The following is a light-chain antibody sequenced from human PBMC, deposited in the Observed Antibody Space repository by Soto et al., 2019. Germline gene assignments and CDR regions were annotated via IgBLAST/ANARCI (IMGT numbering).Light chain of an antibody. CDR3: QSYDSSLSGYV. CDR2: GNS. CDR1: SSNIGAGYD. V-gene: IGLV1-40*01. Sequence: QSVLTQPPPLSGAPGQSVTISCTGSSSNIGAGYDVHWYQQLPGTAPKLLIYGNSNRPSGVPDRFSGSKSGTSASLAITGLQAEDEADYYCQSYDSSLSGYVFGTGTKVTVL. J-gene: IGLJ1*01.